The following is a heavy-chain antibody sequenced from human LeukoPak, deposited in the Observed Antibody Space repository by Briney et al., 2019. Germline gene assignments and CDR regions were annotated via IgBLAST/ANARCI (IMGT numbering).Heavy chain of an antibody. V-gene: IGHV3-74*01. J-gene: IGHJ6*02. CDR3: ARAGVGDTTYYKYGMDA. D-gene: IGHD1-26*01. CDR1: GFTFSTYE. CDR2: INSDGSTT. Sequence: SGGSLRLSCAASGFTFSTYEMNWVRQAPGKGLAWVSRINSDGSTTRYADSVKGRFTISRDNAKNTVYLQMNSLRAEDTAVYYCARAGVGDTTYYKYGMDAWGQGSTVAVS.